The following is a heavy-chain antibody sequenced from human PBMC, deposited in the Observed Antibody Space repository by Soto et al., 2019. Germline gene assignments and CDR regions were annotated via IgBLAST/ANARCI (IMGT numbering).Heavy chain of an antibody. V-gene: IGHV4-34*01. J-gene: IGHJ4*02. CDR3: ARGGGCSGGSCYPLGR. CDR1: GGSFSGNY. CDR2: INHSGST. D-gene: IGHD2-15*01. Sequence: QVQLQQWGAGLLKPSETLSLTCAVYGGSFSGNYWSWIRQPPGKGLEWIGEINHSGSTNYNPSLKSRVIISVATSKNQFSLKLSSVTAADTAMYYCARGGGCSGGSCYPLGRWGQGTLVTVSS.